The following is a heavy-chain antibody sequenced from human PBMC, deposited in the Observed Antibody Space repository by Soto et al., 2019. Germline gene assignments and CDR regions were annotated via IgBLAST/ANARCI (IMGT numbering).Heavy chain of an antibody. J-gene: IGHJ6*03. CDR3: ARGVNIRFLEWTNYYYYMDG. CDR1: GRHISIYY. D-gene: IGHD3-3*01. V-gene: IGHV4-59*01. Sequence: PSETLSLPCTDSGRHISIYYWSGIRQPPGKGLEWIGYIYYSGSTNYNPSLKSRVTISVDTSKNQFSLKLSSVTASDTAVYYCARGVNIRFLEWTNYYYYMDGWGKGTTVT. CDR2: IYYSGST.